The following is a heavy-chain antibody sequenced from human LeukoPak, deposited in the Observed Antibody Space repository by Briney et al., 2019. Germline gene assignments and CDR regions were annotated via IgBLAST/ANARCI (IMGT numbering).Heavy chain of an antibody. J-gene: IGHJ6*04. CDR2: ISSSGSTI. CDR3: AELGITMIGGV. V-gene: IGHV3-48*04. CDR1: GFTLSNAW. D-gene: IGHD3-10*02. Sequence: WGSLRLSCAASGFTLSNAWMNWVRQAPGKGLEWVSYISSSGSTIYYADSVKGRFTISRDNAKNSLYLQMNSLRAEDTAVYYCAELGITMIGGVWGKGTTVTISS.